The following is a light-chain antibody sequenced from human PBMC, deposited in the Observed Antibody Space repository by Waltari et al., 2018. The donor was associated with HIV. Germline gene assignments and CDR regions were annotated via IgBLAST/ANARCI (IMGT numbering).Light chain of an antibody. CDR3: CSYAGSNTYL. Sequence: QSALTQPASVSGFPGQAITISCTGSRSDVGSYYYVLWYQQHPGNAPQLLIYDVTKRPSGVSNRFSGSKSGNTASLTIAGLQAEDEADYYCCSYAGSNTYLFGTGTEVTVL. J-gene: IGLJ1*01. CDR1: RSDVGSYYY. CDR2: DVT. V-gene: IGLV2-23*02.